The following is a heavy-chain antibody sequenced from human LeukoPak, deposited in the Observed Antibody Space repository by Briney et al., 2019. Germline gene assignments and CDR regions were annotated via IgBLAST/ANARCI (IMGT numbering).Heavy chain of an antibody. CDR3: AVLTTGWRFQH. J-gene: IGHJ1*01. D-gene: IGHD6-19*01. CDR1: GITVSDKY. V-gene: IGHV3-53*01. CDR2: IYGGADT. Sequence: GGSLRLSCAVSGITVSDKYMGWVRKAPGKALECVSLIYGGADTYYADSVKGRFTISRDNSKNTLYLQMNSLRAEDTAVYYCAVLTTGWRFQHWGQGTLVTVSS.